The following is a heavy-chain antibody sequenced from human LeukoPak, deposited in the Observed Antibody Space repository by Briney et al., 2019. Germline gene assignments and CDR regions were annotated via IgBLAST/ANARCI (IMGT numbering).Heavy chain of an antibody. CDR1: GYTFTSYG. V-gene: IGHV1-18*01. CDR3: ARGRRGYDILTGFFPLDY. D-gene: IGHD3-9*01. J-gene: IGHJ4*02. Sequence: ASVKVSCKASGYTFTSYGISWVRQAPGQGLEWMGWISAYNGNTNYAQKLQGRVTMTTDTSTSTAYMEVRSLRSDDTAVYYCARGRRGYDILTGFFPLDYWGQGTLVTVSS. CDR2: ISAYNGNT.